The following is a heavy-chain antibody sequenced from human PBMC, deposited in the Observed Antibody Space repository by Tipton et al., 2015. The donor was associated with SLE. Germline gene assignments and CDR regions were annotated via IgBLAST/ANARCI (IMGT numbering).Heavy chain of an antibody. CDR1: GFNISNYG. V-gene: IGHV3-33*01. Sequence: SGFNISNYGMHWVRQAPGKGLEWVAITWYDGGNRYHAESVRGRFTTSRDNSKNSLYLQMNSLRVEDTAVYYCARDLRDRVGYYGSGSYPFSVWGQGTTVIVSS. CDR2: TWYDGGNR. D-gene: IGHD3-10*01. J-gene: IGHJ6*02. CDR3: ARDLRDRVGYYGSGSYPFSV.